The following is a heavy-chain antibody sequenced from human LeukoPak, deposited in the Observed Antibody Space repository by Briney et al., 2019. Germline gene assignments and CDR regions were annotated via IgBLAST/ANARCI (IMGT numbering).Heavy chain of an antibody. CDR1: GGTFSSYA. CDR3: ARTTARWNYDFWSGYPNDAFDI. V-gene: IGHV1-69*04. J-gene: IGHJ3*02. D-gene: IGHD3-3*01. Sequence: SVKVSCKASGGTFSSYAISWVRQAPGQGLEWVGRIIPILGIANYAQKFQGRVTITADKSTSTAYMELSSLRSEDTAVYYCARTTARWNYDFWSGYPNDAFDIWGQGTMVTVSS. CDR2: IIPILGIA.